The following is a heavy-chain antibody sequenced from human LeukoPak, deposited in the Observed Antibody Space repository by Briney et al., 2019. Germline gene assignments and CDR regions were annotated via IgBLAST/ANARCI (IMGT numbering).Heavy chain of an antibody. V-gene: IGHV3-30*03. Sequence: QPGGSLRLSCAASGFTFSSYWMSWVRQAPGKGLEWVAVISYDGSNKYYADSVKGRFTISRDNSKNTLYLQMNSLRAEDTAVYYCARDTLYCSSTSCYGGDFDYWGQGTLVTVSS. CDR3: ARDTLYCSSTSCYGGDFDY. J-gene: IGHJ4*02. CDR2: ISYDGSNK. CDR1: GFTFSSYW. D-gene: IGHD2-2*01.